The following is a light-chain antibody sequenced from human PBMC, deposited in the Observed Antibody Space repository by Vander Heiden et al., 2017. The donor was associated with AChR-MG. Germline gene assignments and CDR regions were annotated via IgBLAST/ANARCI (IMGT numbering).Light chain of an antibody. Sequence: QSVLTQPPSASGTPGQRSTIYCSGSSTNVGTNTVNVFQQAPGTAPNLFMDSYNLQPSGLPDLFSGSKSGTSASLAISWLQSYDEADYYCAAWDDTLPGYVFGTGTKVTVL. CDR2: SYN. V-gene: IGLV1-44*01. J-gene: IGLJ1*01. CDR1: STNVGTNT. CDR3: AAWDDTLPGYV.